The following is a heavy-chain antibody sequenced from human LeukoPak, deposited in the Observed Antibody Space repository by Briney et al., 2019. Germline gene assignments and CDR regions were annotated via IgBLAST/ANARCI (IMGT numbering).Heavy chain of an antibody. V-gene: IGHV1-2*02. CDR1: GYTFTSYG. D-gene: IGHD3-10*01. J-gene: IGHJ4*02. CDR3: ARSITMVRGVMDY. Sequence: ASVKVSCKASGYTFTSYGISWVRQAPGQGLEWMGWINPNSGGTNYAQKFQGRVTMTRDTSISTAYMELSRLRSDDTAVYYCARSITMVRGVMDYWGQGTLVTVSS. CDR2: INPNSGGT.